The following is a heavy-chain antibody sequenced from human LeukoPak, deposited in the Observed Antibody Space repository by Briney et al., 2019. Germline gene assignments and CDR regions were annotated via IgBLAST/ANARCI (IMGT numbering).Heavy chain of an antibody. V-gene: IGHV3-7*04. D-gene: IGHD6-19*01. CDR1: GFTFSSYW. CDR2: IKPDESEK. CDR3: ARDLASSGWSPGY. Sequence: PGRSLRLSCAASGFTFSSYWMNWVRQAPGKGLEWVANIKPDESEKYYVDSVKGRFTISRDNAKNSLYLQMNSLRAEDTAVYYCARDLASSGWSPGYWGQGTLVTVSS. J-gene: IGHJ4*02.